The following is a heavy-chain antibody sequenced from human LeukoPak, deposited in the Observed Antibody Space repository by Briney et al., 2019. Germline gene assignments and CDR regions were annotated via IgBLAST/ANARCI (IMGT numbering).Heavy chain of an antibody. D-gene: IGHD3-10*01. J-gene: IGHJ4*02. Sequence: EWXSSISSSSSYIYYADSVKGRFTISRDNAKNSLYLQMNSLRAEDTAVYYCARDPNYGSGSYYLGSYWGQGTLVTVSS. CDR2: ISSSSSYI. V-gene: IGHV3-21*01. CDR3: ARDPNYGSGSYYLGSY.